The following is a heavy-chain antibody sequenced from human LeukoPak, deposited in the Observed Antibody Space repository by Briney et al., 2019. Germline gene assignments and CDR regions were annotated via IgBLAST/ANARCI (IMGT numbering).Heavy chain of an antibody. CDR2: ISAYNGNT. V-gene: IGHV1-18*01. CDR1: GXTFTSYG. Sequence: ASVKVSCKASGXTFTSYGISWVRQAPGQGLEWMGWISAYNGNTNYAQKLQGRVTMTTDTSTSTAYMELRSLRSDDTAVYYCARDGSDQLPIDAPLNFDYWGQGTLVTVSS. CDR3: ARDGSDQLPIDAPLNFDY. J-gene: IGHJ4*02. D-gene: IGHD2-2*01.